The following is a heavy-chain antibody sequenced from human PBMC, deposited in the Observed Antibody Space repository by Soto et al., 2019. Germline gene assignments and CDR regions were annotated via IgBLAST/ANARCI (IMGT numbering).Heavy chain of an antibody. Sequence: SGKVSCKASGGSFISYASIWVRQAPGQGLEWMGGIIPIFGTANYAQKFQGRATITADESTSTAYMELSSLRSEDTAVYYCARVGDSSYPRGGYYYYGMDVWGQGTTVTVSS. V-gene: IGHV1-69*01. D-gene: IGHD6-13*01. J-gene: IGHJ6*02. CDR2: IIPIFGTA. CDR1: GGSFISYA. CDR3: ARVGDSSYPRGGYYYYGMDV.